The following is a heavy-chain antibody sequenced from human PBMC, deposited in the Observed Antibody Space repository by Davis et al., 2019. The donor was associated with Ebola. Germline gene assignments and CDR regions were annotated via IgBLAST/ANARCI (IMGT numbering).Heavy chain of an antibody. CDR1: GFTFSSYG. D-gene: IGHD3-10*01. V-gene: IGHV3-30*18. CDR2: ISYDGSNK. CDR3: ANTMVRGVIIRHYGMDV. Sequence: GESLKISCAASGFTFSSYGMHWVRQAPGKGLEWVAVISYDGSNKYYADSVKGRFTISRDNSKNTLYLQMNSLRAEDTAVYYCANTMVRGVIIRHYGMDVWGQGTTVTVSS. J-gene: IGHJ6*02.